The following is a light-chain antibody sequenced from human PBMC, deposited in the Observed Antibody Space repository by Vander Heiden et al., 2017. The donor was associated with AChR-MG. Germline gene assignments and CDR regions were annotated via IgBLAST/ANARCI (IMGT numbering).Light chain of an antibody. CDR1: SSDVGSHNL. CDR2: EVS. CDR3: CSYAGNSTLV. J-gene: IGLJ2*01. V-gene: IGLV2-23*02. Sequence: QSALTQPASVSGSPGPSITISCTGTSSDVGSHNLVSWYQQHPGKAPKLMIYEVSKRPSGVSYRFSGSKSDNTASLTIIGLQTEDEADYYCCSYAGNSTLVFGGGTQLTVI.